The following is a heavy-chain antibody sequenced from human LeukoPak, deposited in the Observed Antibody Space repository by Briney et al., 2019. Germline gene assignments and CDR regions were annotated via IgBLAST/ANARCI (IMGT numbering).Heavy chain of an antibody. CDR1: GFIFTSYS. Sequence: GGSLRLSCAASGFIFTSYSMNWVRQAPGKGLEWISYISSSSSTIYYADSVRGRFTISRDNAKNSLYLQMNSLRAEDTAVYYCARVGRVLVATIRRYYYYYMDVWGKGTTVTISS. CDR3: ARVGRVLVATIRRYYYYYMDV. CDR2: ISSSSSTI. V-gene: IGHV3-48*04. J-gene: IGHJ6*03. D-gene: IGHD5-12*01.